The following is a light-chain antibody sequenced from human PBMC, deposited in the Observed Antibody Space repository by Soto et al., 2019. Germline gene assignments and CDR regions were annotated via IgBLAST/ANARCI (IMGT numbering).Light chain of an antibody. CDR2: DVS. V-gene: IGLV2-14*01. CDR3: SSNASSGGV. J-gene: IGLJ1*01. CDR1: SSDVGGYDY. Sequence: QSVLTQPASVSGSPGQSITISCTGASSDVGGYDYVSCYQQHPGKAPKVMIYDVSNRPSGVSKVFSGSKSGNTASLTISGLQAEDEADYYCSSNASSGGVFGTGTKLTVL.